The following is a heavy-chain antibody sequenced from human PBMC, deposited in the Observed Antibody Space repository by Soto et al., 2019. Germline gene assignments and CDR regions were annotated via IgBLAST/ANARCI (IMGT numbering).Heavy chain of an antibody. CDR3: ARDVPYYDFWSGPQPGNYYYGMDV. CDR2: IYYSGST. V-gene: IGHV4-59*12. CDR1: GGSISSYY. Sequence: PSETLSLTCTVSGGSISSYYWSWIRQPPGKGLEWIGYIYYSGSTNYNPSLKSRVTISVDTSKNQFSLKLSSVTASDTAVYYCARDVPYYDFWSGPQPGNYYYGMDVWGQRTTVTVSS. J-gene: IGHJ6*02. D-gene: IGHD3-3*01.